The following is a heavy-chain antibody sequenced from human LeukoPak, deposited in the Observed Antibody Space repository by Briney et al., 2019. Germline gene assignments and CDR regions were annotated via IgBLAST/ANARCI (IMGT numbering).Heavy chain of an antibody. D-gene: IGHD3-10*01. V-gene: IGHV3-23*01. CDR2: ISGSGGST. CDR3: AKDQAKPRGLWFGELPIYFDY. J-gene: IGHJ4*02. CDR1: GFTLSSYA. Sequence: GGSLRPPCTPSGFTLSSYAMSWVPRAPGKGLEWVSAISGSGGSTYYADSVKGRFTIARENSENTLYLQMNSLRAEDKAVYYCAKDQAKPRGLWFGELPIYFDYWGQGTLVTVSS.